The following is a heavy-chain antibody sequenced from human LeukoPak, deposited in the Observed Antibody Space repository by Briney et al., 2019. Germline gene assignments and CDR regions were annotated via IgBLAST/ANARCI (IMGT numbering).Heavy chain of an antibody. CDR2: ISSSSSYI. J-gene: IGHJ4*02. V-gene: IGHV3-21*01. CDR3: ARGFDTCGGDCYPTGHFDY. D-gene: IGHD2-21*01. CDR1: GFTSSSYS. Sequence: PGGSLRLSCAASGFTSSSYSMNWVRQAPGKGLEWVSSISSSSSYIYYADSVKGRFTISRDNAKNSLYLQMNSLRAEDTAVYYCARGFDTCGGDCYPTGHFDYWGQGTLVTVSS.